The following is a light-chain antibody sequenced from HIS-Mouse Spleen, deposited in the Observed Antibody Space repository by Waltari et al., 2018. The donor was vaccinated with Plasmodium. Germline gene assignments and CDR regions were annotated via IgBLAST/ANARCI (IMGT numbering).Light chain of an antibody. CDR2: SNN. Sequence: QSVLTQPPSASGTPGQRVTISCSGSSSNIGSNTVNWYQQLPGTAPKLLTYSNNHRPSGGPDRYSGSKYGTSASLAISGLQSEDEADYYWAAWDDSLNGVVFGGGTKLTVL. CDR3: AAWDDSLNGVV. J-gene: IGLJ2*01. CDR1: SSNIGSNT. V-gene: IGLV1-44*01.